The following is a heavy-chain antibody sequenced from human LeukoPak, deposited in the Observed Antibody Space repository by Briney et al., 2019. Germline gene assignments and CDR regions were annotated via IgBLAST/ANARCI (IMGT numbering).Heavy chain of an antibody. Sequence: GGSLRLSCAASGFTFSDYGVHCVRGAPGNGRGWGAVMRYDGSHEDYADSVKGRLTISRDNSKNTLYLQMNSLRVEDTAVYYCAKVGLWFGELGGTFDYWGQGTPVTVSS. J-gene: IGHJ4*02. CDR1: GFTFSDYG. D-gene: IGHD3-10*01. V-gene: IGHV3-30*02. CDR2: MRYDGSHE. CDR3: AKVGLWFGELGGTFDY.